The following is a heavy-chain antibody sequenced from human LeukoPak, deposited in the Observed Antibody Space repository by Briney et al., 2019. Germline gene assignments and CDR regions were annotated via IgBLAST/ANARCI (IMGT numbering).Heavy chain of an antibody. CDR3: ARDGTPIYSSGWVYMDV. Sequence: GGSLRLSCAASGFSFSSYEMNWVRQAPGKGLEWISYISASGTLTHYADSVEGRFTISRDNAKNSLFLQMNSLRGEDSAVYYCARDGTPIYSSGWVYMDVWGKGNPGHRLL. V-gene: IGHV3-48*03. J-gene: IGHJ6*04. CDR2: ISASGTLT. CDR1: GFSFSSYE. D-gene: IGHD6-25*01.